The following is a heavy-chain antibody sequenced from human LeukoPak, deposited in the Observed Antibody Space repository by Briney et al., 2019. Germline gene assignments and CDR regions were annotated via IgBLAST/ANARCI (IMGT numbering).Heavy chain of an antibody. Sequence: ASVKVSCKASGGTFSSYAISWVRQAPGQGLEWMGGIIPIFGTANYAQKFQGRVTITADKSTSTAYMELSSLRSEDTAVYYCAIPNYGILTGFTLDYWGQGTLVTVSS. CDR1: GGTFSSYA. CDR3: AIPNYGILTGFTLDY. V-gene: IGHV1-69*06. J-gene: IGHJ4*02. D-gene: IGHD3-9*01. CDR2: IIPIFGTA.